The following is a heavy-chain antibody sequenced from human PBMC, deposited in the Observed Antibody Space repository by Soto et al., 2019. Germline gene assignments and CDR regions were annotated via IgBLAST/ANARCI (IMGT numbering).Heavy chain of an antibody. V-gene: IGHV3-30*18. J-gene: IGHJ6*02. D-gene: IGHD3-10*01. Sequence: QVQLVESGGGVVQPGRSLRLSCAASGFTFSTYGMHWVRQAPGKGLEWVAFISYDGSNKYYADSVKGRFTISRDNSKNTLYLQMNSLRAEDTAVYYCAKAISGVEGNHYYGVDVWGQGTKVPVSS. CDR3: AKAISGVEGNHYYGVDV. CDR1: GFTFSTYG. CDR2: ISYDGSNK.